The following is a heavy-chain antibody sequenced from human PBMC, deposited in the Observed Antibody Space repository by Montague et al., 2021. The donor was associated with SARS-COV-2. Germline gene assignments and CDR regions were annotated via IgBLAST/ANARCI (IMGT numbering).Heavy chain of an antibody. CDR2: IYYSGST. CDR3: ARQEPSVVVVAAARGSFDP. CDR1: GGSISSSSYY. J-gene: IGHJ5*02. D-gene: IGHD2-15*01. V-gene: IGHV4-39*01. Sequence: SETLSLTCTVSGGSISSSSYYWGWIRQPPGMGLEWIGCIYYSGSTYYNPSLKSRVTISVDTSKNQFSLTLSSVTAADTAVYYCARQEPSVVVVAAARGSFDPWGQGTLVTVSS.